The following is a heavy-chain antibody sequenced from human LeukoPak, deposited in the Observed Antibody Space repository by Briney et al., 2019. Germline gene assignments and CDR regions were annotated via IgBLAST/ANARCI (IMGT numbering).Heavy chain of an antibody. D-gene: IGHD3-22*01. Sequence: PGGSLRLSCAASGFTFDDYGMSWIRQAPGKGLEWVSGINWNGGSTGYADSVKGRFTISRDNAKNSLYLQMNSLRAEDTALYYCARQYDSSGYSTRFDYWGQGTLVTVSS. V-gene: IGHV3-20*04. CDR2: INWNGGST. CDR3: ARQYDSSGYSTRFDY. J-gene: IGHJ4*02. CDR1: GFTFDDYG.